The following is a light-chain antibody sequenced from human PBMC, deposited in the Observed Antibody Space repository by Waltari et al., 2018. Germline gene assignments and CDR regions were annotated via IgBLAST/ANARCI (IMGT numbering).Light chain of an antibody. J-gene: IGLJ2*01. CDR3: QAWDNSIVI. CDR1: KLGDKY. CDR2: EDK. V-gene: IGLV3-1*01. Sequence: YELTQPPSVSVSPGQTASITCSGDKLGDKYASWYQQKPGQSPVLVIYEDKKRPSGIPERFSGSKSGNTATLTISGTQAMDEADYYCQAWDNSIVIFGGGTKLTVL.